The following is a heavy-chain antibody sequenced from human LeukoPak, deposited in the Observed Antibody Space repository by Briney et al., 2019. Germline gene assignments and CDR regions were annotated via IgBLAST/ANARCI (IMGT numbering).Heavy chain of an antibody. J-gene: IGHJ5*02. V-gene: IGHV1-2*02. Sequence: VSVKVSCTASGYTYTGYYMHWVRQAPGQGLEWMGWINPNSGGTNYAQKFQGRVTMTRDTSISTAYMELSRLRSDDTAVYYCARGGLGYGGNLSGRYNWFDPWGQGTLVTVSS. CDR1: GYTYTGYY. D-gene: IGHD4-23*01. CDR2: INPNSGGT. CDR3: ARGGLGYGGNLSGRYNWFDP.